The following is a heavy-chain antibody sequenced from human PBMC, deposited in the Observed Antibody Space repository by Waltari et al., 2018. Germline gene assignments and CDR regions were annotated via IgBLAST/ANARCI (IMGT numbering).Heavy chain of an antibody. D-gene: IGHD6-13*01. V-gene: IGHV3-9*01. CDR2: ISWNRGVI. CDR1: GFIFDDYA. Sequence: EEQLVEAGGGLQQPGRSLRVSCAASGFIFDDYAMHWVRQVPGKGLEWVSSISWNRGVIGYADSVKGRFTISRDNAKNSLYLQMNSLRAEDTALYYCAKANYRGVATGGFDLWGQGTLVTVSS. J-gene: IGHJ4*02. CDR3: AKANYRGVATGGFDL.